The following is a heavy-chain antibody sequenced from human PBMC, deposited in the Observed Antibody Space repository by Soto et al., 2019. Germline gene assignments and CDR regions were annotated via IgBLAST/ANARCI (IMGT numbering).Heavy chain of an antibody. CDR1: GYTFTSYY. J-gene: IGHJ4*02. CDR3: AIDPVTMVRGGLDY. Sequence: QVQLVQSGAEVKKPGASVKVSCKASGYTFTSYYMHWVRQAPGQGLEWMGIINPSGGSTSYEQKYQGRVTMTRDTSTSTVYMELSSLRSEDTAVYYCAIDPVTMVRGGLDYWGQGTLVTVSS. V-gene: IGHV1-46*01. D-gene: IGHD3-10*01. CDR2: INPSGGST.